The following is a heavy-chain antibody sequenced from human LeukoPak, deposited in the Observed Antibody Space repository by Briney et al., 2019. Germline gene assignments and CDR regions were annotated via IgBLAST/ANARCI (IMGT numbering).Heavy chain of an antibody. J-gene: IGHJ4*02. V-gene: IGHV1-46*01. CDR3: ARSIDTVYCSGGSCYKYYFDY. CDR1: GYTFTSYY. Sequence: ASVKVSCKASGYTFTSYYMHWVRQAPGQGLEWMGIINPSGGSTSYAQKFQGRVTMTRDTSTSTVYMELSSLRSEGTAVYYCARSIDTVYCSGGSCYKYYFDYWGQGTLVTVSS. CDR2: INPSGGST. D-gene: IGHD2-15*01.